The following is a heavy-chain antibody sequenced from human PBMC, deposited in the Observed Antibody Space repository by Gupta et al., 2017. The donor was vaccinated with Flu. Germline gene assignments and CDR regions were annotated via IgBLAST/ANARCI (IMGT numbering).Heavy chain of an antibody. CDR1: GFPFSSYG. CDR2: ISYDGSNK. J-gene: IGHJ4*02. D-gene: IGHD3-22*01. Sequence: QVQLVESGGGVVQPGRSLRLSCSASGFPFSSYGLHWVPQAPGKGLEWVAVISYDGSNKYYADSVKGRFTISRDNSKNTLYLQMNSLRAEDTAVYYCAKDLDYDSSGYYQNDYWGQGTLVTVSS. CDR3: AKDLDYDSSGYYQNDY. V-gene: IGHV3-30*18.